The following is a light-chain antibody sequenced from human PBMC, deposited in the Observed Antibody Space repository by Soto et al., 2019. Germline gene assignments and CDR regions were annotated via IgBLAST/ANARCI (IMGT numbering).Light chain of an antibody. J-gene: IGKJ1*01. Sequence: DIQMTQSPSTLSASVGERVTITCRASQSISNRLAWYQQKPGKAPKLLIHDATSLESGVPSRFSGSGSGTEFTLTISSLQPDDFATYYCQQYSSYWTFAQGTKVDIK. CDR2: DAT. CDR1: QSISNR. CDR3: QQYSSYWT. V-gene: IGKV1-5*01.